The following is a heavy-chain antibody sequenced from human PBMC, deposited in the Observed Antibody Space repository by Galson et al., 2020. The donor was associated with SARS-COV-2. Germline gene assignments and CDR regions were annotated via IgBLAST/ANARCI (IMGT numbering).Heavy chain of an antibody. CDR2: ISFDGNNK. V-gene: IGHV3-30*03. Sequence: QAGGSLKISCEDSRFNFSDYGMHWVRQSAGKGLEWVSVISFDGNNKYYADFVKGRFTISRDYSKNTLYLQMNSLRPDDTAVYFGARGPARHYYESEKHSLLGYFDLWGRGTLVTVSS. D-gene: IGHD3-22*01. CDR1: RFNFSDYG. CDR3: ARGPARHYYESEKHSLLGYFDL. J-gene: IGHJ2*01.